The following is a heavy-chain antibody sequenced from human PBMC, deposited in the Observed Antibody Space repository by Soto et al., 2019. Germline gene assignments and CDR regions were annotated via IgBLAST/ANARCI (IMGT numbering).Heavy chain of an antibody. CDR2: ISWSGGST. D-gene: IGHD3-10*01. J-gene: IGHJ5*02. V-gene: IGHV3-23*01. CDR1: GFTFGSYA. Sequence: GGSLRLSCAASGFTFGSYAMSWVRQAPGKGLEWVSAISWSGGSTHYEDSVQGRFTISRDNSKNTLYLQMNSLRAEETAVYYCAKLDFGSRRPFAHWAQGTQVPLSS. CDR3: AKLDFGSRRPFAH.